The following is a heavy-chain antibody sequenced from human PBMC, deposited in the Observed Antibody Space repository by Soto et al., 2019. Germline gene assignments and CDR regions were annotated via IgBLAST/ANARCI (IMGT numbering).Heavy chain of an antibody. CDR1: GASISSDNYR. CDR2: IDYSAST. J-gene: IGHJ4*02. D-gene: IGHD2-15*01. Sequence: VQLQESGPRLVKPSQTLSLSCTVSGASISSDNYRWSWIHQPPGKGLEWIGYIDYSASTYYNPSLKSRVTISLDTSKSQFSLNLSSVTAADTAVYYCARVKVGGRDLDYFDYWGQGTLVTVSS. V-gene: IGHV4-30-4*01. CDR3: ARVKVGGRDLDYFDY.